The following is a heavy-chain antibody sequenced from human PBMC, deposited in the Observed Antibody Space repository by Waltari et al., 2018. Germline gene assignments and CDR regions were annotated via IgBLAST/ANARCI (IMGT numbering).Heavy chain of an antibody. Sequence: QVQLQESGPGLVKPSETLSLTCTVSGGPISNYYWRWIRQPAGKGLEWIGRIYNSGTTNYNPSLKIRVTMSVDTSKNQFSLNLSSVTAADTAVYYCARGIGYCTSTNCYPRPLYFDYWGQGTLVTVSS. V-gene: IGHV4-4*07. CDR2: IYNSGTT. CDR3: ARGIGYCTSTNCYPRPLYFDY. J-gene: IGHJ4*02. CDR1: GGPISNYY. D-gene: IGHD2-2*01.